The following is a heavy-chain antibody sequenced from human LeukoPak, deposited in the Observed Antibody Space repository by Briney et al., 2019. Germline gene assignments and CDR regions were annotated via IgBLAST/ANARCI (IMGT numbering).Heavy chain of an antibody. CDR3: ASGFGIFDY. V-gene: IGHV3-33*01. J-gene: IGHJ4*02. D-gene: IGHD3-10*01. Sequence: PGGSLRLSCAASGFTFSSYGMHWVRQAPGKSPEWLTIIWYDGSTKYYAAYVKGRFTVSRDNSKNILYLQMNRLRAEDTAVYYCASGFGIFDYWGQGALVTVSS. CDR1: GFTFSSYG. CDR2: IWYDGSTK.